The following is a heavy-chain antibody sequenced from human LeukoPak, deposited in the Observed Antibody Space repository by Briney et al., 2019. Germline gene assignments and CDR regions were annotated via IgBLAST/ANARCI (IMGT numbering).Heavy chain of an antibody. CDR1: GVSFDDYY. CDR3: TRMTAGHDY. CDR2: INHSGYT. D-gene: IGHD2-21*02. Sequence: SQTLSLTCAVSGVSFDDYYWSWVRQTPGKGLEWIGEINHSGYTDDSPSLKSRVTLSIDTSRKQFSLNLRSVTVADTGIYYCTRMTAGHDYWGQGTLVTVSS. V-gene: IGHV4-34*01. J-gene: IGHJ4*02.